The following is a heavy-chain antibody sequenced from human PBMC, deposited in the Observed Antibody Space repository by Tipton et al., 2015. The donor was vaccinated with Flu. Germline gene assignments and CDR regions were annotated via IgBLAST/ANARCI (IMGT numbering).Heavy chain of an antibody. CDR1: GFTFSSYE. J-gene: IGHJ5*02. CDR3: ATGDGGDDTYLGWFGP. V-gene: IGHV3-48*03. Sequence: SLRLSCAASGFTFSSYEMNWVRQAPGKGLEWVSYISSSGSTIYYADSVKGRFTISRDNAKNSLYLQMNSLRAEDTAVYYCATGDGGDDTYLGWFGPWGPGTLVTVSS. CDR2: ISSSGSTI. D-gene: IGHD2-21*02.